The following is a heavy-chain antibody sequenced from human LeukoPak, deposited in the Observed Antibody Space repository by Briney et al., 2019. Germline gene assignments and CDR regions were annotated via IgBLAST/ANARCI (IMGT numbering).Heavy chain of an antibody. J-gene: IGHJ4*02. D-gene: IGHD2-2*01. CDR3: ARAQPGYCSSTSCYRYDY. CDR1: GGSFSGYY. CDR2: INHSGGT. V-gene: IGHV4-34*01. Sequence: SETLSLTCAVYGGSFSGYYWSWIRQPPGKGLEWIGEINHSGGTNYNPSLKSRVTISVDTSKNQFSLKLSSVTAADTAVYYCARAQPGYCSSTSCYRYDYWGQGTLVTVSS.